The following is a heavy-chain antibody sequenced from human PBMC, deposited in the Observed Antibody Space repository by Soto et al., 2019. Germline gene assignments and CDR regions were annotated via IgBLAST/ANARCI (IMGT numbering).Heavy chain of an antibody. CDR3: ARGNLWFGELPSKAGDYYYGMDV. CDR1: GGSISSDGYY. CDR2: IYYSGST. Sequence: SETLSLTCTVSGGSISSDGYYWSWIRQHPGKGLEWIGYIYYSGSTYYNPSLKSRVTISVDTSKNQFSLKLSSVTAADTAVYYCARGNLWFGELPSKAGDYYYGMDVWGQGTTVTVSS. D-gene: IGHD3-10*01. V-gene: IGHV4-31*03. J-gene: IGHJ6*02.